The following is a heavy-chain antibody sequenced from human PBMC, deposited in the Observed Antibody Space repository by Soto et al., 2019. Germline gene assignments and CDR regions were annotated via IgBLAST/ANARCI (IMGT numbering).Heavy chain of an antibody. CDR2: MNPNSGNT. D-gene: IGHD5-18*01. CDR3: ARVARDTAIVGLDWFDP. CDR1: GYTFTCYD. V-gene: IGHV1-8*01. J-gene: IGHJ5*02. Sequence: GASVKVSCKASGYTFTCYDINWVRQATGQGLEWMGWMNPNSGNTGYAQKFQGRVTMTRNTSISTAYMELSSLRSEDTAVYYCARVARDTAIVGLDWFDPWGQGTLVTVSS.